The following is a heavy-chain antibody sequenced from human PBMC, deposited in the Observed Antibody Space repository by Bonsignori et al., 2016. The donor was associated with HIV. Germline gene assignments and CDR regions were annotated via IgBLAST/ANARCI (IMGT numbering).Heavy chain of an antibody. D-gene: IGHD3-3*01. Sequence: GESLKISCAASGFTFSAYAMSWVRQAPRKGLEWVSAITSSGGNTYYADSVKGRFTIYRDNSKNTLYLQMNSLRDEDTAVYYCAKFTIFGVIRGHVDYWGQGTLVTVSS. V-gene: IGHV3-23*01. CDR2: ITSSGGNT. CDR3: AKFTIFGVIRGHVDY. CDR1: GFTFSAYA. J-gene: IGHJ4*02.